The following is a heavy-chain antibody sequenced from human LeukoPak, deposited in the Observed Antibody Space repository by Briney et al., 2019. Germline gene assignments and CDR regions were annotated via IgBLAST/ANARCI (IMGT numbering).Heavy chain of an antibody. CDR3: TRDRGQWLVDY. Sequence: ASETLSLTCTVSGGSISTSGYYWGWIRQPPGKGLEYFASIDSSGNAYYNPSFQSRVTILADTSKNQFSPKLSSVTAADTAVYYCTRDRGQWLVDYWGQGTLVTVSS. CDR1: GGSISTSGYY. J-gene: IGHJ4*02. CDR2: IDSSGNA. D-gene: IGHD6-19*01. V-gene: IGHV4-39*07.